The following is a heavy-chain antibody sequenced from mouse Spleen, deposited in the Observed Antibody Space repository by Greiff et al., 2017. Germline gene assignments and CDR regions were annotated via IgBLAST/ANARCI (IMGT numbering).Heavy chain of an antibody. Sequence: QVQLKQPGAELVKPGASVKLSCKASGYTFTSYWMHWVKQRPGQGLEWIGEIDPSDSYTNYNQKFKGKATLTVDKSSSTAYMQLSSLTSEDSAVYYCARGGLPYAMDYWGQGTSVTVSS. J-gene: IGHJ4*01. V-gene: IGHV1-69*02. CDR3: ARGGLPYAMDY. CDR1: GYTFTSYW. CDR2: IDPSDSYT.